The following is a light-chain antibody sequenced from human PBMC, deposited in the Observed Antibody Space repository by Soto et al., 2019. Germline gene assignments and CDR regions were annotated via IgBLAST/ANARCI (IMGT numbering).Light chain of an antibody. CDR2: AAS. J-gene: IGKJ3*01. V-gene: IGKV1-27*01. Sequence: DIPMTQSPSSLSASVGDRVTITCRASQGINNYVAGYQQKPGKPPKLLIYAASTLQSGVPSRFSGSRSGTDFPLTINSLQPEDVATYSCQKYSSVPVFGPGTKVDIK. CDR1: QGINNY. CDR3: QKYSSVPV.